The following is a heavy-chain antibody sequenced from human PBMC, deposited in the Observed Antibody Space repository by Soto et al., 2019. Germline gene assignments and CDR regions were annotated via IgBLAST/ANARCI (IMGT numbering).Heavy chain of an antibody. D-gene: IGHD4-17*01. J-gene: IGHJ6*02. CDR1: GITFSSYS. CDR3: ARVPRYYGDYEPYSYGMDV. CDR2: ISSSSSYI. Sequence: GGSLRLSCAASGITFSSYSMNWVRQAPGKGLEWVSSISSSSSYIYYADSVKGQFTISRDNAKTSLYLQMTSLRAEETAVYYCARVPRYYGDYEPYSYGMDVWGQGTTVTVSS. V-gene: IGHV3-21*01.